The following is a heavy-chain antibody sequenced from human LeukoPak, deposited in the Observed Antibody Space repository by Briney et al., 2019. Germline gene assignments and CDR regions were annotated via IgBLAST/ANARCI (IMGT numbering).Heavy chain of an antibody. CDR2: IYYSGST. J-gene: IGHJ4*02. V-gene: IGHV4-39*07. Sequence: SETLSLTCTVSGSSIRRTTYYWGWIRQPPGKGLEWIGSIYYSGSTYYNPSLKSRVTISVDTSKNQFSLKLSSVTAADTAVYYCARDGSGKGVRYFDYWGQGTLVTVSS. D-gene: IGHD4-23*01. CDR3: ARDGSGKGVRYFDY. CDR1: GSSIRRTTYY.